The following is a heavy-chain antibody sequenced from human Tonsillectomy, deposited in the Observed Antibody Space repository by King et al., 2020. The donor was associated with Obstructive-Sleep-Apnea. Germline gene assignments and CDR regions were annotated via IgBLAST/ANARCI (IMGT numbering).Heavy chain of an antibody. CDR1: GASISSGDYY. V-gene: IGHV4-30-4*01. Sequence: VQLQESGPRLVKPSQTLSLACAVSGASISSGDYYWSWIRQPPGKGLEWIGYISYSGSTSYNPSLKSRVTISSDTSKNQFSLQLSSMTVADTAVYYCARDYRESFRGVIIPFDYWGQGTLVSVSS. CDR3: ARDYRESFRGVIIPFDY. J-gene: IGHJ4*02. CDR2: ISYSGST. D-gene: IGHD3-10*01.